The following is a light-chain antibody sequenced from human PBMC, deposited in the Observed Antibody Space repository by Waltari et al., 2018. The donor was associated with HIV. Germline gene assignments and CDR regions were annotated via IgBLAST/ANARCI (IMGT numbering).Light chain of an antibody. Sequence: TQPPSVSAAPGQRVAISCPGGTSTLARTYCSWYPQVPGRAPRLLIYDNDKRPSGISDRFSASKAGMSATLVITGLQIVDEADYYCGTWDSSLSLYVFGTGTTVLVL. CDR1: TSTLARTY. V-gene: IGLV1-51*01. CDR3: GTWDSSLSLYV. CDR2: DND. J-gene: IGLJ1*01.